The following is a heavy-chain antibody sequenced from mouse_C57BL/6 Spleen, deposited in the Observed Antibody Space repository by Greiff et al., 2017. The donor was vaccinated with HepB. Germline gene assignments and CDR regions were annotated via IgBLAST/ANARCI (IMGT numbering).Heavy chain of an antibody. V-gene: IGHV1-26*01. D-gene: IGHD4-1*01. CDR3: ARSTGTAWVAY. Sequence: EVQLQQSGPELVKPGASVKISCKASGYTFTDYYMNWVKQSHGKSLEWIGDINPNNGGTSYNQKFKGKATLTVDKSSSTAYMELRSLTSEDSAVYYCARSTGTAWVAYWGQRTLVTVSA. CDR2: INPNNGGT. J-gene: IGHJ3*01. CDR1: GYTFTDYY.